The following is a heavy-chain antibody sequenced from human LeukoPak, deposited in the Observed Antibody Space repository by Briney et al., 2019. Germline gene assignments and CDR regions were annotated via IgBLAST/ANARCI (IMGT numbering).Heavy chain of an antibody. Sequence: SETLSLTCTVSGGSISSYYWSWIRQPPGKGLEWIGYIYYSGSTNYNPSLKSRVTISVDTSKNQFSLKLSSVTAADTAVYYCARHPVAGTVFDYWGQGTLVTVSS. CDR3: ARHPVAGTVFDY. CDR1: GGSISSYY. CDR2: IYYSGST. D-gene: IGHD6-19*01. J-gene: IGHJ4*02. V-gene: IGHV4-59*08.